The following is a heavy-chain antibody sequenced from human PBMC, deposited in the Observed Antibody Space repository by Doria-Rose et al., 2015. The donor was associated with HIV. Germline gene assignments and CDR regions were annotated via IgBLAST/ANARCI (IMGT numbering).Heavy chain of an antibody. CDR3: ARIKSSRWYHKYYFDF. CDR2: TFSDDER. J-gene: IGHJ4*02. CDR1: GVSLSSPGMG. D-gene: IGHD6-13*01. Sequence: ETGPVLVKPTETLTLTCTVSGVSLSSPGMGVSWIRQPPGKALEWLANTFSDDERSYKTSLKSRLTISRGTSKSQVALTMTDMDPVDTATYYCARIKSSRWYHKYYFDFWGQGTLVIVSA. V-gene: IGHV2-26*01.